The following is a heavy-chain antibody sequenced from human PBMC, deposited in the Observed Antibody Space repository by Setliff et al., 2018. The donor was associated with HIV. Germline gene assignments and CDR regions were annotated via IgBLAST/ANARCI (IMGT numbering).Heavy chain of an antibody. V-gene: IGHV3-23*01. CDR2: ISNSGRNT. CDR1: GFTFSNYA. J-gene: IGHJ4*02. D-gene: IGHD3-22*01. CDR3: ARLDFFDSSTYPPYDS. Sequence: GSLRLSCAASGFTFSNYAMGWVRQVPGKGLEWVASISNSGRNTYYADSAKGRFIISRDNSKNTAYLQMNSLRAEDTAVYYCARLDFFDSSTYPPYDSWGQGTLVTVSS.